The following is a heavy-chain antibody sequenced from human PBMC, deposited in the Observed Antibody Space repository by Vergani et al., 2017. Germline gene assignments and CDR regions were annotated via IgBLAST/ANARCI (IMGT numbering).Heavy chain of an antibody. CDR2: ISYDGSNK. J-gene: IGHJ6*02. V-gene: IGHV3-30-3*01. D-gene: IGHD2-2*02. CDR3: ARDDCSSTSCYIFHYYGMDV. Sequence: QVQLVESGGGVVQPGRSLRLSCAASGFTFSSYAMHWVRQAPGKGLEWVAVISYDGSNKYYADSVKGRFTISRDNAKNSLYLQMNSLRDEDTAVYYCARDDCSSTSCYIFHYYGMDVWGQGTTVTVSS. CDR1: GFTFSSYA.